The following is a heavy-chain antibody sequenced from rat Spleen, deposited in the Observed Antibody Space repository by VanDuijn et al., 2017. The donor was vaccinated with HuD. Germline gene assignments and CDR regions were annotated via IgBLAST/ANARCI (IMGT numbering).Heavy chain of an antibody. CDR3: TSYYSGDY. Sequence: EVQVVESGGGLVQPGRSLKLSCVASGFTFNNYWMTWIRQAAGKGLEWVASITNTGGSTYYPDSAKGRFTISRDNAKSTLYLQMNSLRSEDKATYYCTSYYSGDYWGQGVMVTVSS. CDR2: ITNTGGST. J-gene: IGHJ2*01. V-gene: IGHV5-31*01. CDR1: GFTFNNYW. D-gene: IGHD1-1*01.